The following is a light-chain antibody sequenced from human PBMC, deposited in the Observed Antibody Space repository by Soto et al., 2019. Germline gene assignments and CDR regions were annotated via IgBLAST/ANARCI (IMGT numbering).Light chain of an antibody. CDR3: QQADSFPLS. J-gene: IGKJ4*01. V-gene: IGKV1-5*03. CDR2: KAS. Sequence: DIQMTQSPSTLSGSVGDRVTITCRASQTISSWLAWYQQKPGKAPKLLIYKASTLKSGVPSRFSGSGSGTEFTLTISSLQPEDFATYYCQQADSFPLSFGGGTKVEI. CDR1: QTISSW.